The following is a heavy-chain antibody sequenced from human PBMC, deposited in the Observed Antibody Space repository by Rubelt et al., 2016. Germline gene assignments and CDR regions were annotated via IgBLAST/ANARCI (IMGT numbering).Heavy chain of an antibody. V-gene: IGHV4-31*03. J-gene: IGHJ4*02. CDR1: GVSISNGGYY. D-gene: IGHD1-7*01. Sequence: QVQLQESGPGLVKPSQTLSLACTVSGVSISNGGYYWSWIRQHPGKGLEWIGHIYYSWSTHYNPSLQSRISISIDTSKNQFSLKLSSVTAADTAVYYCARLEWNYSPFDNWGQGNLVTVSS. CDR3: ARLEWNYSPFDN. CDR2: IYYSWST.